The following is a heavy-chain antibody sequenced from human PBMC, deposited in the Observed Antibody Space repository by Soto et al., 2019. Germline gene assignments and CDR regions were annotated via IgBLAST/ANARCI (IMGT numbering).Heavy chain of an antibody. CDR2: ISGSGGST. Sequence: GGSLRLSCAASGFTFSSYAMSWVRQAPGKGLEWVSAISGSGGSTYYADSVKGRFTISRDNSKNTLYLQMNSLRAEDTAVYYCAKDEVEMATISGLYYFDYWGQGTLVTVSS. CDR1: GFTFSSYA. J-gene: IGHJ4*02. D-gene: IGHD5-12*01. CDR3: AKDEVEMATISGLYYFDY. V-gene: IGHV3-23*01.